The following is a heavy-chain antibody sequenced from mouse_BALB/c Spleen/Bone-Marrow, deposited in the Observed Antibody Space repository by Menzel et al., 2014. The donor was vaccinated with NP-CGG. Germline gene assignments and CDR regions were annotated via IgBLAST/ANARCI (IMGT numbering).Heavy chain of an antibody. CDR3: ARQRYYFDY. CDR1: GFAFSSYD. V-gene: IGHV5-12-1*01. J-gene: IGHJ2*01. Sequence: EVQLVESGGGLVKPGGSLKLSCAASGFAFSSYDMSWVRQTPEKRLEWVAYISSGGGSTYYPDTVKGRFTITRDNAKNTLYLQMSSLKSEGTAMYYCARQRYYFDYWGQGTTLTVSS. CDR2: ISSGGGST.